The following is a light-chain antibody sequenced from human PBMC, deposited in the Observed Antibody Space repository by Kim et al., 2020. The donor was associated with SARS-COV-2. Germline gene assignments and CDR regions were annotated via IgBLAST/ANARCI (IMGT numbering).Light chain of an antibody. V-gene: IGKV3-20*01. CDR3: QQYGSSPRIT. CDR1: QSVSSTY. J-gene: IGKJ5*01. Sequence: EIVLTQSPGTLSLSPGERATLSCRASQSVSSTYLAWYQQKPGQGPRLLIYGASSRATGIPDRFSGSGSGTDFTLTISRLEPEDFAVYFCQQYGSSPRITFGQGTRLEIK. CDR2: GAS.